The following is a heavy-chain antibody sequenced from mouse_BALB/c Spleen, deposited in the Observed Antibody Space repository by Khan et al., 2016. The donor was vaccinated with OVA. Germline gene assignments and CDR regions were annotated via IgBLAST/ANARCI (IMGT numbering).Heavy chain of an antibody. J-gene: IGHJ2*01. Sequence: VRLQQSGPELVRPGASVKISCKASGYSFTGYFMNWVMQSHGKSLEWIGRINPHIGETFYNQRFKDKATLTVDESSNTAHMALRSLASEDSAVYYCTRIYRSDFDYWGQGTTLTVSS. CDR1: GYSFTGYF. V-gene: IGHV1-20*02. CDR2: INPHIGET. CDR3: TRIYRSDFDY. D-gene: IGHD1-1*01.